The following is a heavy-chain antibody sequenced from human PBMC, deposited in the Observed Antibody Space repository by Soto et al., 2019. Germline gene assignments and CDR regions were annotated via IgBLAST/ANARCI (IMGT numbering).Heavy chain of an antibody. CDR3: ARAPLIVVVPAAMLNWFDP. J-gene: IGHJ5*02. Sequence: SETLSLTCTFSGGSISSSSYYLGWIRQPPGKGLEWIGSIYYSGSTYYNPSLKSRVTISVDASKNQFSLKLSSVTAADTAVYYCARAPLIVVVPAAMLNWFDPWGQGTLVTVSS. CDR2: IYYSGST. V-gene: IGHV4-39*01. D-gene: IGHD2-2*01. CDR1: GGSISSSSYY.